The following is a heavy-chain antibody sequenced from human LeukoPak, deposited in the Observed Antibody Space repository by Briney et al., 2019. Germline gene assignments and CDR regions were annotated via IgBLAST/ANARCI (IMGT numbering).Heavy chain of an antibody. Sequence: ASVKVSCKASGYTFTSYGISWVRPAPGQGLEWMGWISAYNCNTNYAHKLQGRLTQNPDTSTRTAYVAAKELRSDEPAVYYCARDLNYHYYDSRGPDAFDIWGQGTMVTVSS. CDR1: GYTFTSYG. CDR3: ARDLNYHYYDSRGPDAFDI. D-gene: IGHD3-22*01. V-gene: IGHV1-18*01. J-gene: IGHJ3*02. CDR2: ISAYNCNT.